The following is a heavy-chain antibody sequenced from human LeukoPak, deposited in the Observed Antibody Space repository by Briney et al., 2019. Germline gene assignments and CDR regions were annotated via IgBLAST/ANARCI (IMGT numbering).Heavy chain of an antibody. D-gene: IGHD6-19*01. CDR2: IGTIDDT. CDR3: ARQRETAVAGTGFDF. V-gene: IGHV3-13*01. CDR1: GFTFSSYD. J-gene: IGHJ4*02. Sequence: QPGGPLRLSCAASGFTFSSYDMHWVRQTTGKGLEWVSGIGTIDDTYYPGSVKGRFTISRENAKNSLYLQMNSLRAGDTAVYYCARQRETAVAGTGFDFWGQGTLVTVSS.